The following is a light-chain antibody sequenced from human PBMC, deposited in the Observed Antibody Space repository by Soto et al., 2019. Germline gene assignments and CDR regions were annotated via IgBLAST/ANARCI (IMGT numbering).Light chain of an antibody. Sequence: QSARTQPASVSGSPGQSITISCTGTSSDVGSYNLVSWDQQHQGKAPNLMIYEGSKRPSAVSNRFSVSKSGNTASLTISGLQAEDEADYYCCSYAGSSTPSVFGTGTKVTVL. J-gene: IGLJ1*01. V-gene: IGLV2-23*01. CDR3: CSYAGSSTPSV. CDR2: EGS. CDR1: SSDVGSYNL.